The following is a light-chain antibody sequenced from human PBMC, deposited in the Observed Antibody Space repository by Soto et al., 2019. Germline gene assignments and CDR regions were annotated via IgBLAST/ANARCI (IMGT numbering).Light chain of an antibody. CDR2: DAS. Sequence: DIQMTQSPSTLSAFVGDRVTITCRASQSISLSLAWYQQKPGKAPDLLISDASNLERGVPSRFSGRRSGTEFTLTIAGLQPEDFATYYCQQYESYSPLTFGGGTKVDIK. CDR3: QQYESYSPLT. CDR1: QSISLS. V-gene: IGKV1-5*01. J-gene: IGKJ4*01.